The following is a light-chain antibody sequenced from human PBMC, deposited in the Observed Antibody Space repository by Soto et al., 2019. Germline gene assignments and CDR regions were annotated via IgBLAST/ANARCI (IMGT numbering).Light chain of an antibody. Sequence: SVLTQPPSASATPGQRVTISCSGSRSNIGTNSVYWYQQLPGTAPKLLIYKNNQRPSGVPDRFSGSRSGTSASLTITGLRSEDEADYYCAAWDDDLLFGGGTKLTVL. V-gene: IGLV1-47*01. CDR3: AAWDDDLL. CDR2: KNN. CDR1: RSNIGTNS. J-gene: IGLJ3*02.